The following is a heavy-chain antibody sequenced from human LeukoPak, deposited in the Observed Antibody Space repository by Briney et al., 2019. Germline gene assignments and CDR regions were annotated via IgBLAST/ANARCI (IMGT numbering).Heavy chain of an antibody. CDR1: GFTFSSYA. J-gene: IGHJ4*02. V-gene: IGHV3-30-3*01. CDR2: ISYDGSNK. Sequence: GRSLRLSCAASGFTFSSYAMHWVRQAPGKGLEWVAVISYDGSNKYYADSVKGRFTISRDNSKNTLYLQMNSLRAEDTAVYYCATTTPFDYWGQGTLVTVSS. CDR3: ATTTPFDY. D-gene: IGHD1-1*01.